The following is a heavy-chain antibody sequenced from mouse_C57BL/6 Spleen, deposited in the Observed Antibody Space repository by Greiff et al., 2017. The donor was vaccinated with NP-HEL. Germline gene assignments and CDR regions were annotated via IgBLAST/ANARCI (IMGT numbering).Heavy chain of an antibody. CDR3: ARRDPTTVVARGAMDY. J-gene: IGHJ4*01. Sequence: VKLMESGAELARPGASVKLSCKASGYTFTSYGISWVKQRTGQGLEWIGEIYPRSGNTYYNEKFKGKATLTADKSSSTAYMELRSLTSEDSAVYFCARRDPTTVVARGAMDYWGQGTSVTVSS. V-gene: IGHV1-81*01. D-gene: IGHD1-1*01. CDR2: IYPRSGNT. CDR1: GYTFTSYG.